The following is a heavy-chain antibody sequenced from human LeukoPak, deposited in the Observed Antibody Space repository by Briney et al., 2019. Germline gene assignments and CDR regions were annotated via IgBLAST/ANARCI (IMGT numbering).Heavy chain of an antibody. CDR2: IDQGGSVR. Sequence: PGGSLRLSCAASGFNFSTYWMSWVRQTPEKGLEFVANIDQGGSVRNYMDSLKGRCTISRDNAKKSLYLEINSLRADDTAVYYCARDLVAVAGNFDYWGQGTLVTVSS. V-gene: IGHV3-7*01. CDR3: ARDLVAVAGNFDY. J-gene: IGHJ4*02. CDR1: GFNFSTYW. D-gene: IGHD6-19*01.